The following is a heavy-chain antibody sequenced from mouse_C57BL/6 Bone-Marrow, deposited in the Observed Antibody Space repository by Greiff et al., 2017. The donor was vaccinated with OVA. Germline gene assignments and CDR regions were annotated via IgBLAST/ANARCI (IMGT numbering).Heavy chain of an antibody. Sequence: EVKLMESGGGLVQPGGSLSLSCAASGFTFTDYYMSWVRQPPGTALEWLGFIRNKANGYTTEYSASVKGRFTISRDNSQSILYLQMNALRAEDSATYYCAIYDGLTWGWFAYWGQGTLVTVSA. D-gene: IGHD2-3*01. J-gene: IGHJ3*01. CDR2: IRNKANGYTT. CDR3: AIYDGLTWGWFAY. V-gene: IGHV7-3*01. CDR1: GFTFTDYY.